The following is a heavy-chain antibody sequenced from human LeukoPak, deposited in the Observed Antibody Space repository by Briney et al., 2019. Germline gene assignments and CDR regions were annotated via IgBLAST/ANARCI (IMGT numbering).Heavy chain of an antibody. D-gene: IGHD5-18*01. V-gene: IGHV1-46*01. J-gene: IGHJ3*02. CDR1: GYTFTSYY. Sequence: ASVKVSCKASGYTFTSYYMHWVRQAPAQGLEWMGIINPSGGSTSYAQKFQGRVTMTRDTSTSTVYMELSSLRSEDTAMYYCARISGRGGYSYGFGAFDIWGQGTMVTVSS. CDR2: INPSGGST. CDR3: ARISGRGGYSYGFGAFDI.